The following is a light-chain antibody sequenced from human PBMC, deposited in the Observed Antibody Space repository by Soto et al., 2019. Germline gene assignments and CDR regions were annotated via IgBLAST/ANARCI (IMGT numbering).Light chain of an antibody. V-gene: IGKV3-20*01. CDR1: QSVSSSC. CDR2: GPS. J-gene: IGKJ1*01. Sequence: LSRSPGTLSLSTGERATLSCRASQSVSSSCLAWYQQKPGQAPRLLIYGPSSRATGIPYRFSGLGPGIDFALTINKLEPKEFAVYYCQQYSTSPRTFGQGTKVDSK. CDR3: QQYSTSPRT.